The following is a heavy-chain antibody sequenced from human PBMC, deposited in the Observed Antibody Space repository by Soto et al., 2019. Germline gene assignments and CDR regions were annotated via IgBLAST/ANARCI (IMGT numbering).Heavy chain of an antibody. CDR1: GFTFRNYA. J-gene: IGHJ3*02. D-gene: IGHD1-26*01. V-gene: IGHV3-33*01. CDR3: ARDSGDWETFFASDI. Sequence: QVQLVESGGGVVQPGRSLRLSCAASGFTFRNYAMHWVRQAPGKGLEWVAVIWNDGSNVYYTDSVKGRFTLSRDNSMNTLILQMNSMRAEDTAVYYCARDSGDWETFFASDIWGQGTMVTVSS. CDR2: IWNDGSNV.